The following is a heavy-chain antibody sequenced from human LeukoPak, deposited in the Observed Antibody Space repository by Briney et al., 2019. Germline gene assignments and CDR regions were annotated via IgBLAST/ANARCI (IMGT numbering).Heavy chain of an antibody. V-gene: IGHV4-59*08. CDR3: ARHRLNWYAVYNWFDP. CDR2: IYYSGST. D-gene: IGHD1-1*01. CDR1: GGSISSYY. Sequence: SETLSLTCTVSGGSISSYYWSWIRQPPGKGLEWIGYIYYSGSTNYNPSLKSRVTISVDTSKNQFSLKLSSVTAADTAVYYYARHRLNWYAVYNWFDPWGQGTLVTVSS. J-gene: IGHJ5*02.